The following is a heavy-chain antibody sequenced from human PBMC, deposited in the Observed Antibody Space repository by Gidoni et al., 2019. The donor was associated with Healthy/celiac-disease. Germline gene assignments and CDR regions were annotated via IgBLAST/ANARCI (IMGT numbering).Heavy chain of an antibody. D-gene: IGHD3-3*01. Sequence: QVQLVQSGAEVKTPGSSVKVSCKASGGTFSSYAISWVRQAPGQGLEWMGGIIPIFGTANYAQKFQGRVTITADESTSTAYMELSSLRSEDTAVYYCASPYYDFWSGYPFYGMDVWGQGTTVTVSS. CDR3: ASPYYDFWSGYPFYGMDV. J-gene: IGHJ6*02. CDR2: IIPIFGTA. V-gene: IGHV1-69*01. CDR1: GGTFSSYA.